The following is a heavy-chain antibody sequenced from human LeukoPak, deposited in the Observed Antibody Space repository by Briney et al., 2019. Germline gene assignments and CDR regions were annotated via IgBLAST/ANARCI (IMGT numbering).Heavy chain of an antibody. D-gene: IGHD3-22*01. Sequence: GGSLRLSCAASGFTFSSYGMHWVRQAPGKGLEWVAVIWYDGSNKYYADSVKGRFTISRDNSKNTLYLQMNSLRAEDTAVYYCARGDYYDISGYNYWGQGTLVTVSS. CDR3: ARGDYYDISGYNY. V-gene: IGHV3-33*01. CDR2: IWYDGSNK. CDR1: GFTFSSYG. J-gene: IGHJ4*02.